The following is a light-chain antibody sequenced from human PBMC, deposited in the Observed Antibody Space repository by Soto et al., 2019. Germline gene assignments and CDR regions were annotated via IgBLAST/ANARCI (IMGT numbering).Light chain of an antibody. J-gene: IGLJ1*01. Sequence: QSALTQPASVSGSPGQSITISCTGTITDIGAYNYVSWYQQHPGKAPKLLIYGVSSRPSGVSNRFSGSKSGNAADLTISGLQADHEAEYSCSSYTSSITPYVFGTGTKLTVL. CDR3: SSYTSSITPYV. CDR2: GVS. V-gene: IGLV2-14*01. CDR1: ITDIGAYNY.